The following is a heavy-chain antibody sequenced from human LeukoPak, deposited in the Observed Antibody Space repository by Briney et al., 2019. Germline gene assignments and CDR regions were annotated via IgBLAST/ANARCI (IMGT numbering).Heavy chain of an antibody. J-gene: IGHJ5*02. CDR1: GFTFSNAW. D-gene: IGHD3-10*01. Sequence: GGSLRLSCAASGFTFSNAWMSWVRQAPGKGLEWVGRIKSKTDGGTTDYAAPVKGRFTISRDDSKNTLYLQMNSLKTEDTAVYYCTTGRYGSGSYYIRLPWGQGTMVTVSS. CDR3: TTGRYGSGSYYIRLP. V-gene: IGHV3-15*01. CDR2: IKSKTDGGTT.